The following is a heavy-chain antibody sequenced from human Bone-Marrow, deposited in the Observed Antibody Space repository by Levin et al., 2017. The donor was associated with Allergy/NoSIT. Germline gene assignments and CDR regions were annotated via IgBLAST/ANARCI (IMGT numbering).Heavy chain of an antibody. J-gene: IGHJ3*02. CDR1: FFSFLPSS. Sequence: ETLSLPFFFSFFSFLPSSFPFFLPSPLKGLAWVSALDATHSFYGDSVEGRCTISRDSSKNTVYLQMNSLRVEDTAVYFCGRDPNGDYVGAFEIWGQGTMVTVSS. D-gene: IGHD4-17*01. V-gene: IGHV3-23*05. CDR3: GRDPNGDYVGAFEI. CDR2: LDATHS.